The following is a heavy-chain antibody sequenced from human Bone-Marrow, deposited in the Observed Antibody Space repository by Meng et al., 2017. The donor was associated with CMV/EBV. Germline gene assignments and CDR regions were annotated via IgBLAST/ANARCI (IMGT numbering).Heavy chain of an antibody. V-gene: IGHV6-1*01. J-gene: IGHJ4*02. D-gene: IGHD6-13*01. Sequence: SQTLSLTCAISGDSVSSNSAAWNWIRQSPSRGLEWLGRTYYRSKWYNDYAVSVKSRITINPDTSKNQFSLQLSSVTAADTAVYYCARSPYSSSWLSYWGQGTLVTVSS. CDR3: ARSPYSSSWLSY. CDR2: TYYRSKWYN. CDR1: GDSVSSNSAA.